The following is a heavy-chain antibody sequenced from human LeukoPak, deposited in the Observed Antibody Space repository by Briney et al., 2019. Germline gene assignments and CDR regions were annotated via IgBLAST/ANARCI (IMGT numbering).Heavy chain of an antibody. Sequence: ASVKVSCNASGYTFTSYYMNWVRQAPGQGLEWMGIINPTGGSTSYAQKFQGRVTMTRDTSTSTVYMDLSSLRSEDTAVYYCARCGSSGYHDGFDMWGQGTMVTVSS. V-gene: IGHV1-46*01. CDR3: ARCGSSGYHDGFDM. D-gene: IGHD3-22*01. CDR2: INPTGGST. CDR1: GYTFTSYY. J-gene: IGHJ3*02.